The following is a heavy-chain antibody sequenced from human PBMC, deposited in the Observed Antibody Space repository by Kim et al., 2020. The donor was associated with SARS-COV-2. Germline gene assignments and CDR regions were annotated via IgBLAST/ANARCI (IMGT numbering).Heavy chain of an antibody. Sequence: GGSLRLSCTASGFTFGDYAMSWFRQAPGKGLEWVGFIRSKGYGGTTEYAASVKGRFTISRDDSKSIAYLQMNSLKTEDTDVYYCTRLDFWSGYYPDYWGQGTLVTVSS. V-gene: IGHV3-49*03. D-gene: IGHD3-3*01. CDR1: GFTFGDYA. CDR2: IRSKGYGGTT. J-gene: IGHJ4*02. CDR3: TRLDFWSGYYPDY.